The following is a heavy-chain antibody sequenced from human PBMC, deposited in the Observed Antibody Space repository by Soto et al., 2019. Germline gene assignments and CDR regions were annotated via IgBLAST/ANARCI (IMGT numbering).Heavy chain of an antibody. J-gene: IGHJ4*02. CDR3: TTDGVNDSRGYKTFDY. CDR1: GFTFSNAG. D-gene: IGHD3-22*01. V-gene: IGHV3-15*01. CDR2: IKSKTDGGTT. Sequence: GGSLRLSCAACGFTFSNAGISWVRQAPWKGLEWVGRIKSKTDGGTTDYAAPVKGRFTISRDDSKNTLYLQMNSLKTEDTAVYYCTTDGVNDSRGYKTFDYWGQRTLVTVCS.